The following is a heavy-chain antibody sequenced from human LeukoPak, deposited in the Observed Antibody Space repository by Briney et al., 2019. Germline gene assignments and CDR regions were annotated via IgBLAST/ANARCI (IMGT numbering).Heavy chain of an antibody. Sequence: QSGGSLRLSCAASGFTVSSNYMSWVRQAPGKGLEWVSVIYSGGSTYYADSVKGRFTISRDNSKNTLYLQMNSLRAEDTAVYYCAGAPAAGNKDYYYGMDVWGQGTTVTVSS. CDR2: IYSGGST. D-gene: IGHD6-13*01. V-gene: IGHV3-66*01. CDR3: AGAPAAGNKDYYYGMDV. CDR1: GFTVSSNY. J-gene: IGHJ6*02.